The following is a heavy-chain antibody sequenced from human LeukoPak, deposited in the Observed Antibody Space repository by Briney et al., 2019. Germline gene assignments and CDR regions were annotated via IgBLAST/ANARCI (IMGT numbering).Heavy chain of an antibody. D-gene: IGHD2-2*01. CDR3: SRALIVVVPAAYGY. CDR1: GYTFTGYY. CDR2: INPNSGGT. V-gene: IGHV1-2*02. Sequence: ASEKVSCKASGYTFTGYYMHWVRQAPGQGLEWMGWINPNSGGTNYAQKFQGRVTMTRDTSISTAYMELSRLRSDDTAVYYCSRALIVVVPAAYGYWGQGTLVTVSS. J-gene: IGHJ4*02.